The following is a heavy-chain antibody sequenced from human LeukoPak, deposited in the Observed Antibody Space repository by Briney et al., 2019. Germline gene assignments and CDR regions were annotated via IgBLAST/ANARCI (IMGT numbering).Heavy chain of an antibody. CDR3: ARLRSAAFDI. CDR2: IDFDGSIT. V-gene: IGHV3-74*01. D-gene: IGHD4-17*01. J-gene: IGHJ3*02. Sequence: PGGSLRLSCAASGFTFNNYWMHWVRQAPGKGLLWVSRIDFDGSITNYADSVKGRFTISRDNAKNSLYLQMNSLRAGDTAVYYCARLRSAAFDIWGQGTMVAVSS. CDR1: GFTFNNYW.